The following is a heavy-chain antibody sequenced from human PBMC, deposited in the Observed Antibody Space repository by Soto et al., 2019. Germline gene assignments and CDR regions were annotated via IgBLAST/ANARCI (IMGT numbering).Heavy chain of an antibody. CDR2: INPNSGGT. D-gene: IGHD6-13*01. V-gene: IGHV1-2*02. Sequence: QVQLVQSGAEVKKPGASVKVSCKASGYTFTGYYMHWVRQAPGQGLEGMGWINPNSGGTNYAQKFQGRVTMTRDTYISTAYMELSGLRSDDTAVYYCARVARGRIAAAGKRESGGEYYYYYGMDVWGQGTTVTVSS. CDR3: ARVARGRIAAAGKRESGGEYYYYYGMDV. J-gene: IGHJ6*02. CDR1: GYTFTGYY.